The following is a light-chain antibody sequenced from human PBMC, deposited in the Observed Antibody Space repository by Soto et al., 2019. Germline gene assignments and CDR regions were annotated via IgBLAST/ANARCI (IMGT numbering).Light chain of an antibody. V-gene: IGKV3-15*01. CDR2: GAS. CDR3: QQYNKWPPYT. Sequence: EIVMTQSPANLSVSPGERATLSCRASQSVSSNLAWYQQKPGQGPRLLIYGASTRATGNPARFSGSGSGTEFTLTISSLQSEDFAVYYCQQYNKWPPYTFGQGTKVEIK. J-gene: IGKJ2*01. CDR1: QSVSSN.